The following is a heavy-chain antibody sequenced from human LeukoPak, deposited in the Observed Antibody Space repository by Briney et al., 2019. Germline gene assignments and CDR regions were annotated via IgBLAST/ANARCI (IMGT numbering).Heavy chain of an antibody. V-gene: IGHV3-74*01. CDR2: IKSDGSRT. J-gene: IGHJ4*02. Sequence: GGSLRLSCVASGFTFSSYWMHWVRQAPGKGLVWVSRIKSDGSRTDYADSVKGRFTISRDNAKNTLYLQMNSLRAEDTAVYYCSAGPNFDYWGQGMLVTVSS. CDR1: GFTFSSYW. CDR3: SAGPNFDY. D-gene: IGHD6-13*01.